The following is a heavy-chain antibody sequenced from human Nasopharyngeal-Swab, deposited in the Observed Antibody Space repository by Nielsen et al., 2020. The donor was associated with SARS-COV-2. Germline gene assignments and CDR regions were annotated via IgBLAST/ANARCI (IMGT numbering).Heavy chain of an antibody. Sequence: RQAPGKGLEWIGYIYYSGSTYYNPSLKSRITMSVDTSKNQFSLKLSSVTAADTAAYYCASNRYYYDSSGYYYWYFDLWGRGTLVTVSS. CDR3: ASNRYYYDSSGYYYWYFDL. CDR2: IYYSGST. D-gene: IGHD3-22*01. V-gene: IGHV4-30-4*01. J-gene: IGHJ2*01.